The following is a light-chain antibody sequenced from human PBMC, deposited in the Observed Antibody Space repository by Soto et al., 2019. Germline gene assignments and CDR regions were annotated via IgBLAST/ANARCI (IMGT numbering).Light chain of an antibody. CDR1: QRIDTY. CDR3: QQYDNSFFS. V-gene: IGKV1-5*03. CDR2: KAS. J-gene: IGKJ3*01. Sequence: IQMTQSPATLSASVGDRVTITCRASQRIDTYVAWYQQKPGKAPKPLLHKASTLANGVPSRFSGSGSGTEFTLTISSLQPDDLATYYCQQYDNSFFSFGPGTTVEMK.